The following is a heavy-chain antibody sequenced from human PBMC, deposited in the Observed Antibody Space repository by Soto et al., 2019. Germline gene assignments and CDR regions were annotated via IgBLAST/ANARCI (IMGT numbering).Heavy chain of an antibody. Sequence: QVQLVQSGAEVKKPGSSVTVSCKTSGGTFSKDAINWVRQAPGQGLEWMGLLIPVFGSPIYAQKFQGRIRITGDECTNTAFKDMSSLRSEKAYVYYCTRVLGYTFEPGKTRYYAMDVWGQGTTVSVSS. CDR2: LIPVFGSP. J-gene: IGHJ6*02. V-gene: IGHV1-69*01. D-gene: IGHD5-18*01. CDR3: TRVLGYTFEPGKTRYYAMDV. CDR1: GGTFSKDA.